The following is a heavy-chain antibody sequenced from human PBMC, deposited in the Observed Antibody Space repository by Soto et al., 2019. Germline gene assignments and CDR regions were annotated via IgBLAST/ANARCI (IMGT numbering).Heavy chain of an antibody. Sequence: QLQLQESGPGLVKPSETLSLTCTVSGGSISSSSYYWGWIRKPPGKGLEWIGIIYYSGSTYYNPSLKRRVTISVDTSKNQFSLKLSSVTAADTAVYYCARQTRWRTDDYWGQGTLVTVSS. J-gene: IGHJ4*02. CDR2: IYYSGST. CDR1: GGSISSSSYY. CDR3: ARQTRWRTDDY. V-gene: IGHV4-39*01. D-gene: IGHD4-17*01.